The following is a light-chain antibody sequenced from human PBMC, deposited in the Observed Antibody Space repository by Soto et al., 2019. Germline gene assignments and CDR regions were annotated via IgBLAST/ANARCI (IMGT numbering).Light chain of an antibody. Sequence: DIQLTQSPSSLSASVGDRVTITCRANQSITNFLNWYQQKPGKAPKLLIYAASSLQSGVPSRFSGSGSGTDFTLTISSLQPEDFATYYCQQSYSTPLTFGPGTKVDIK. CDR2: AAS. CDR3: QQSYSTPLT. CDR1: QSITNF. J-gene: IGKJ3*01. V-gene: IGKV1-39*01.